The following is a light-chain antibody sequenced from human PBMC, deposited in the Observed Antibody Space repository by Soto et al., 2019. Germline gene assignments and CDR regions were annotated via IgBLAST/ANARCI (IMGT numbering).Light chain of an antibody. J-gene: IGKJ5*01. CDR2: DAS. V-gene: IGKV3-11*01. Sequence: EIVLTQSPAPLSLSPGAIATLSCRASKSVSSYLAWYQQKPGQAPRLLIYDASNRATGSPARFSGSGSGTDFTLTISSLEPEDFAVYYCQQRSNWPPRITFGQGTRLEIK. CDR1: KSVSSY. CDR3: QQRSNWPPRIT.